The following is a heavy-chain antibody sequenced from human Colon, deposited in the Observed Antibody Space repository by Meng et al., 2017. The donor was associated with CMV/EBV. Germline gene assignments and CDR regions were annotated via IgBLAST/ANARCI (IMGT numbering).Heavy chain of an antibody. CDR2: MSPKSGNT. V-gene: IGHV1-8*02. Sequence: ASVKVSCKASGYTFTSYGISWVRQAPGQGLEWLGWMSPKSGNTGYAQKFQGRVAMTRNTSISTAYMELSSLTSEDTAVYYCARERGGGFDPWGQGTLVTVSS. CDR1: GYTFTSYG. CDR3: ARERGGGFDP. J-gene: IGHJ5*02. D-gene: IGHD1-26*01.